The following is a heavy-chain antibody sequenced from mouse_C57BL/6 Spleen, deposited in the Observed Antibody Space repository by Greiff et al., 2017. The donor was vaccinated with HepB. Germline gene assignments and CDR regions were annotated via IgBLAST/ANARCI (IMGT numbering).Heavy chain of an antibody. V-gene: IGHV1-5*01. CDR2: IYPGNSDT. J-gene: IGHJ3*01. CDR3: TRSSYDYESWFAY. D-gene: IGHD2-4*01. CDR1: GYTFTSYW. Sequence: VQLKQSGTVLARPGASVKMSCKTSGYTFTSYWMHWVKQRPGQGLEWIGAIYPGNSDTSYNQKFKGKAKLTSVTSASTAYMELSSLTNEDSAVYYCTRSSYDYESWFAYWGQGTLVTVSA.